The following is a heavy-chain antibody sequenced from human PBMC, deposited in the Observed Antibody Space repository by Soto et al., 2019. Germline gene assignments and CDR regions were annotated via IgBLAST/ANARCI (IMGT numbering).Heavy chain of an antibody. CDR1: GFTFSSYA. J-gene: IGHJ1*01. D-gene: IGHD3-22*01. CDR3: VKEDYDSSGYSTFQH. CDR2: ISSNGGST. V-gene: IGHV3-64D*06. Sequence: PGGSLRLSCSASGFTFSSYAMHWVRQAPGKGLEYVSAISSNGGSTYHADSVKGRFTISRDNSKNTLYLQMSSLRAEDTAVYYCVKEDYDSSGYSTFQHWGQGTLVTVSS.